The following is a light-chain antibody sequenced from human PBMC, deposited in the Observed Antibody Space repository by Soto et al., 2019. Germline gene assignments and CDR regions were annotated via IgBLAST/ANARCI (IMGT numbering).Light chain of an antibody. J-gene: IGKJ1*01. CDR3: QQSYSTTWT. CDR1: QSISSW. Sequence: DIQMTQSRSTLSASVGPRFTICCRASQSISSWLAWYQQKKGKAPKFLIYAASSLQSGVPSRFSGSGSETDFNLTISSLQTEDFATYACQQSYSTTWTFGQGTKVDIK. V-gene: IGKV1-39*01. CDR2: AAS.